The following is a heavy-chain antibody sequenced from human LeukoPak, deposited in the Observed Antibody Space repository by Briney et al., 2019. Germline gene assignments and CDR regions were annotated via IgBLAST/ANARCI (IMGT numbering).Heavy chain of an antibody. CDR3: ARDSTVGHAFDI. D-gene: IGHD2-15*01. CDR2: IYYSGST. V-gene: IGHV4-61*01. J-gene: IGHJ3*02. CDR1: GGSFSSGSYY. Sequence: SETLSLTCTVSGGSFSSGSYYWRWIRQPPGKGLEWIGYIYYSGSTNYNPSLKSRVTISVDTSKNQFSLKLSSVTAADTAVYYCARDSTVGHAFDIWGQGTMVTVSS.